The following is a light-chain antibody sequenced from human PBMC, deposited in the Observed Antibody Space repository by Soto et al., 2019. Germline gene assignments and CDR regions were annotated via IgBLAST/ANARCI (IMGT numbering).Light chain of an antibody. Sequence: DIQMTQSPSSLSASVGDRVTITCRASQSIGDYLNWYQQRPGKALKLLIYAASSLQSGVPSRFSGSGSGTEFTLTISSLQPDDFATYYCQHYNSYSEAFGQGTKVELK. J-gene: IGKJ1*01. CDR1: QSIGDY. CDR2: AAS. V-gene: IGKV1-39*01. CDR3: QHYNSYSEA.